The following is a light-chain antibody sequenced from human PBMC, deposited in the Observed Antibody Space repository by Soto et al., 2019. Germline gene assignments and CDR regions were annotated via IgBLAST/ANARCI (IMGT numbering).Light chain of an antibody. V-gene: IGLV2-8*01. CDR2: EVS. J-gene: IGLJ1*01. CDR1: SSDVGGYNY. Sequence: QSVLTQPPSASGSPGQSVTISCTGTSSDVGGYNYVSWYQQHPGKAPKPMIYEVSKRPSGVPDRFSGSKSGNTASLTVSGLQAEDEADYYCSSYAGSNEYVFGTGTKVTVL. CDR3: SSYAGSNEYV.